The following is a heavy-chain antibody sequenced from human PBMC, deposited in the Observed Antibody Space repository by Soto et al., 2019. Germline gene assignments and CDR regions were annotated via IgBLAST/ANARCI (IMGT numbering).Heavy chain of an antibody. J-gene: IGHJ4*02. D-gene: IGHD3-3*01. Sequence: SETLSLTCTVSGGSTDSLYWSWVRQPPGKGLEWIGYVSYSGSTTYNPSLKSRVIVSIDTSKNQFSLKLTSVTAADTAVYYCARQGYYDLLSGYYLFDYWGQGILDTVSS. CDR2: VSYSGST. CDR3: ARQGYYDLLSGYYLFDY. CDR1: GGSTDSLY. V-gene: IGHV4-59*08.